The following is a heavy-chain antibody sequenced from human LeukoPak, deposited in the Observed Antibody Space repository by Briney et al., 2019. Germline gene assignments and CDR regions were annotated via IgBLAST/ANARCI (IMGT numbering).Heavy chain of an antibody. CDR2: IRFDGSNK. D-gene: IGHD2-2*01. Sequence: GGSLRLSCAASGFTFSSCGTHWVRQTPGKGLEWMAFIRFDGSNKYYADSVKGRFTISRDNSKNTLYLQMNSLRAEDTAVYYCARFNGRRDIVVVPADAFDIWGQGTMVTVSS. CDR3: ARFNGRRDIVVVPADAFDI. J-gene: IGHJ3*02. CDR1: GFTFSSCG. V-gene: IGHV3-30*02.